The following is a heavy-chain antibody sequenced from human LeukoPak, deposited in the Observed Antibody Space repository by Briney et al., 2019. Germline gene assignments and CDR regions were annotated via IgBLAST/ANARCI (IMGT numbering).Heavy chain of an antibody. CDR2: ISYSGST. J-gene: IGHJ3*02. V-gene: IGHV4-59*12. Sequence: SETLSLTCTVSGGSISSYYWSWIRQPPGKGLEWIGYISYSGSTNFNPSLKSRVTISVDTSKNQFSLKLSSVTAADTAVYYCARGGYERAFDIWGQGTVLTVSS. CDR3: ARGGYERAFDI. D-gene: IGHD3-3*01. CDR1: GGSISSYY.